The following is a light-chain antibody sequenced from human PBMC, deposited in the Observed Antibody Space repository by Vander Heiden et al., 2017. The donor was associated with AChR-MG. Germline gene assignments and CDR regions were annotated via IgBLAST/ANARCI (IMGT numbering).Light chain of an antibody. Sequence: DIQVTQSPYTLSASVGDRVTITCRVSQSIGSWMAWYQQKPGKAPKLLIYKASSLEGGVPSRFSGSGSETEFTLTISSLQPDDSASYYCQQYNSYSGTFGQGTKVEIK. CDR2: KAS. V-gene: IGKV1-5*03. J-gene: IGKJ1*01. CDR3: QQYNSYSGT. CDR1: QSIGSW.